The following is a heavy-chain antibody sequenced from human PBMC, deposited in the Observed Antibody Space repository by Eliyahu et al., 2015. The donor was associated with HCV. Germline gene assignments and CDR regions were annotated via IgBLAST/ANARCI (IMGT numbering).Heavy chain of an antibody. J-gene: IGHJ3*01. CDR3: VRVGPTRFSRIDAFDV. CDR1: GFTFSDYY. CDR2: ISSSGNYT. Sequence: QVEMVQSGGGLVKPGGSLRLSCAGSGFTFSDYYITWIRQAPGRGLEWISYISSSGNYTKYVDSLKGRFTISRDSAPVFLQMNSLRVEDTAVYYCVRVGPTRFSRIDAFDVWGQGTVVTVSS. V-gene: IGHV3-11*06. D-gene: IGHD1-26*01.